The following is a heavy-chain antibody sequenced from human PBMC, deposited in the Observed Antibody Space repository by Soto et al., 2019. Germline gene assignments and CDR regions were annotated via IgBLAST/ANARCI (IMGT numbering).Heavy chain of an antibody. Sequence: PGGSLRLSCAASGFTFSSYAMSWVRQAPGKGLEWVSAISGSGGSTYYADSVKGRFTISRDNSKNTLYLQMNSLSAEDTAVYYCAKDPNYDFWSGPNWFDPWGQGTLVTVSS. V-gene: IGHV3-23*01. CDR3: AKDPNYDFWSGPNWFDP. J-gene: IGHJ5*02. D-gene: IGHD3-3*01. CDR2: ISGSGGST. CDR1: GFTFSSYA.